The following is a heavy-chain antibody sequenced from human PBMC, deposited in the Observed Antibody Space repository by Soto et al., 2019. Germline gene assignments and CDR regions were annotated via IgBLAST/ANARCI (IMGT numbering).Heavy chain of an antibody. Sequence: PGGSLRLACAASAFTLSISEMNWVRQAPGKGLEWVSFISNTGTTIYYANSVKGRFTISRDNARNSLYLQRNSLRAEDTAVYYCARGVEMATLAVRYYFDFWGQGTLVTVSS. CDR1: AFTLSISE. V-gene: IGHV3-48*03. J-gene: IGHJ4*02. D-gene: IGHD5-12*01. CDR2: ISNTGTTI. CDR3: ARGVEMATLAVRYYFDF.